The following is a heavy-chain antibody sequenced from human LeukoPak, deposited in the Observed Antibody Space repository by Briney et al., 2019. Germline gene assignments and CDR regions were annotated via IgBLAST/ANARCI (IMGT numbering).Heavy chain of an antibody. J-gene: IGHJ4*02. CDR2: INPNSGGT. CDR1: GYIFTGYY. D-gene: IGHD6-25*01. CDR3: ARELDGFTAFDY. V-gene: IGHV1-2*02. Sequence: ASVKVSCKASGYIFTGYYMHWVRQAPGQGLEWMGWINPNSGGTNYAQKFQGRVTMTRDTSISTAYMELSRLRSDDTAVYYCARELDGFTAFDYWGQGTLVTVSS.